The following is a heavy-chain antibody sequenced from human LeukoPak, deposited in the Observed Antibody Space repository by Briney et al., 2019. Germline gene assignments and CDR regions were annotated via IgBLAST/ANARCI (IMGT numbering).Heavy chain of an antibody. CDR2: ISYDGSNK. Sequence: GGSLRLSCAASGFTFSSYAMHWVRQAPGKGLEWVAVISYDGSNKYYADSVKGRFTISRDNSKNTLYLQMNSLRAEDTAVYYCAANYAVGAFDIWGQGTMVTVSS. CDR1: GFTFSSYA. CDR3: AANYAVGAFDI. V-gene: IGHV3-30*04. J-gene: IGHJ3*02. D-gene: IGHD4/OR15-4a*01.